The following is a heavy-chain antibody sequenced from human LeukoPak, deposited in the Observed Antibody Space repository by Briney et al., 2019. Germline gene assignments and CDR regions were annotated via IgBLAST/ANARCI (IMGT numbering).Heavy chain of an antibody. J-gene: IGHJ4*02. V-gene: IGHV1-18*01. CDR1: GYTFTSYG. CDR2: ISAYNGNT. Sequence: ASVKVSCTASGYTFTSYGISWVRQAPGQGLEWMGWISAYNGNTNYAQKLQGRVTMTTDTSTSTAYMELSSLRSEDTAVYYCASPPHGSGSYYFDYWGQGTLVTVSS. D-gene: IGHD3-10*01. CDR3: ASPPHGSGSYYFDY.